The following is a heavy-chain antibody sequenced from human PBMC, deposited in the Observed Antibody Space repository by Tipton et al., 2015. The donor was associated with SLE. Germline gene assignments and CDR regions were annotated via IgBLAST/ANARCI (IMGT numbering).Heavy chain of an antibody. J-gene: IGHJ3*02. CDR2: ISFDGSNK. V-gene: IGHV3-30*04. CDR1: GFTFISYA. Sequence: RSLRLSCAASGFTFISYAMHWVRQAPGKGLVWVAVISFDGSNKYYADSVKGRFTISRDNSKNTLYLQMNSLRAEDTAVYYCARDWGSSWSNDDAFDIWGQGTMVTVSS. CDR3: ARDWGSSWSNDDAFDI. D-gene: IGHD6-13*01.